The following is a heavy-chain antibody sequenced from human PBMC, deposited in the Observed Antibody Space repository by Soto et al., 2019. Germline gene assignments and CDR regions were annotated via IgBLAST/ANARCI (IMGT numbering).Heavy chain of an antibody. V-gene: IGHV3-9*01. CDR3: AKDTGGPHDY. CDR1: GFTFDDYA. CDR2: ISWNSGSI. Sequence: PGGSLRLSCAASGFTFDDYAMHWVRQAPGKGLEWVSGISWNSGSIGYADSVKGRFTISRDNAKNSLYLQMNSLRAEDTALYYCAKDTGGPHDYWGQGTLVTVSS. J-gene: IGHJ4*02.